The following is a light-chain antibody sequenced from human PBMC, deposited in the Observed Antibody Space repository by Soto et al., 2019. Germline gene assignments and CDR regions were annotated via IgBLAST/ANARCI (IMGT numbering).Light chain of an antibody. CDR3: QQRSVWPIT. CDR2: RAS. CDR1: QNIYSN. V-gene: IGKV3-15*01. J-gene: IGKJ5*01. Sequence: EIVLTQSPGTLSLSPGERATLSCRASQNIYSNVACYQQRPGQAPRLLIYRASTRATGIPARFSGSGSGTEFTLTISSLQSEDFAVYYCQQRSVWPITFGQGTRLEI.